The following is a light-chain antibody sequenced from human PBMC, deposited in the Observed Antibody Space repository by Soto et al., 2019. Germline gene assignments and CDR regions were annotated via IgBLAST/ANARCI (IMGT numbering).Light chain of an antibody. CDR3: SSYTVSTSYV. CDR2: EVT. Sequence: QSVLTQPASVSGSPGQSSTISCTGTSSDVGGYNYVSWYQQHPGKTPKLMIYEVTNRPSGVSNRFSGSKSGNTASLTISGLQAEDEAEYYCSSYTVSTSYVFGTGTKLTVL. J-gene: IGLJ1*01. V-gene: IGLV2-14*01. CDR1: SSDVGGYNY.